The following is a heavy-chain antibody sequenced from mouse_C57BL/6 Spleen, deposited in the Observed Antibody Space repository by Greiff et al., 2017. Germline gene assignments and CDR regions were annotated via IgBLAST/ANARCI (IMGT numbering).Heavy chain of an antibody. D-gene: IGHD1-1*01. J-gene: IGHJ1*03. Sequence: VQRVESGAELARPGASVKLSCKASGYTFTSYGISWVKQRTGQGLEWIGEIYPRSGNTYYNEKFKGKATLTADKSSSTAYMELRSLTSEDSAVYFCARHGSSLGYFDVWGTGTTVTVSS. V-gene: IGHV1-81*01. CDR2: IYPRSGNT. CDR1: GYTFTSYG. CDR3: ARHGSSLGYFDV.